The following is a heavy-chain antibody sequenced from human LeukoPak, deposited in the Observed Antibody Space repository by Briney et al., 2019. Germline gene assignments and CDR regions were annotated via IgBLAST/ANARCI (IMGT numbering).Heavy chain of an antibody. J-gene: IGHJ4*02. V-gene: IGHV3-66*01. CDR3: ARGTSGTTTFDF. Sequence: PGGALRLSCTASGFSVDSRFMNWVRQAPGKGPEGVSFITPGGHTDYTESVKGRFTIHRDNVRNPLSLQMNSLGVEDTAVYYCARGTSGTTTFDFWGPGTLVTVSS. D-gene: IGHD1-7*01. CDR1: GFSVDSRF. CDR2: ITPGGHT.